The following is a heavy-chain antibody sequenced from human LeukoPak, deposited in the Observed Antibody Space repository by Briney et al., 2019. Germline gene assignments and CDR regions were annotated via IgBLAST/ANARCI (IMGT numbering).Heavy chain of an antibody. V-gene: IGHV1-24*01. J-gene: IGHJ1*01. CDR2: LDTEDGET. CDR1: GYTLTELS. Sequence: ASVMLSFSVSGYTLTELSIHWVRHAPGQGLDWKGGLDTEDGETVYAQKFQGRVTMTEDTSTDTAYMELSSLRSEDTAVYYCATGRLVGTIPAEYFHRWGQGTLVTVSS. D-gene: IGHD1-26*01. CDR3: ATGRLVGTIPAEYFHR.